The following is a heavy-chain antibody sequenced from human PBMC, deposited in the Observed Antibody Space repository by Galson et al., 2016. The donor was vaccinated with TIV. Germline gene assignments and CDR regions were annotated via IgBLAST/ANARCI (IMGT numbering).Heavy chain of an antibody. V-gene: IGHV1-8*02. CDR2: MNPNTGKT. CDR1: GHSFLTYD. Sequence: SVKVSCKASGHSFLTYDINWVRQATGQGLEWMGWMNPNTGKTGYAQKFQGRVTMTRNISVSTAYMELSGLRSEDTAVYYCARDIYGGIYYGMDVWCQGTTVTVSS. D-gene: IGHD3-10*01. J-gene: IGHJ6*02. CDR3: ARDIYGGIYYGMDV.